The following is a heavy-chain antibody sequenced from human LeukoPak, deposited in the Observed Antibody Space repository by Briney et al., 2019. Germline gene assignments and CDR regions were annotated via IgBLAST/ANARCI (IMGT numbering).Heavy chain of an antibody. CDR3: ARHRIIRDVATGDYFDS. V-gene: IGHV3-21*01. CDR1: GFTFSSYS. Sequence: GGSLRLSCAASGFTFSSYSMNWVRQAPGKGLEWVSSISSSSSYIYYADSVKGRFTISRDNAKNSLYLQMNSLRAEDTAVYYCARHRIIRDVATGDYFDSWGQGTLVTVSS. CDR2: ISSSSSYI. J-gene: IGHJ4*02. D-gene: IGHD5-24*01.